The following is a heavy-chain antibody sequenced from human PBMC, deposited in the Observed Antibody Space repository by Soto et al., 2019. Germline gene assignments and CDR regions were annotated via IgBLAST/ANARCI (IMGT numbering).Heavy chain of an antibody. CDR3: ARARGANYYGSGSVDY. J-gene: IGHJ4*02. V-gene: IGHV3-33*01. Sequence: GGSLRLSCAASGFTFSSYGMHWVRQAPGKGLEWVAVIWYDGSNKYYADSVKGRFTITRDNSKNTLYLQMNSLRAEDTAVYYCARARGANYYGSGSVDYWGQGTLVTVSS. D-gene: IGHD3-10*01. CDR1: GFTFSSYG. CDR2: IWYDGSNK.